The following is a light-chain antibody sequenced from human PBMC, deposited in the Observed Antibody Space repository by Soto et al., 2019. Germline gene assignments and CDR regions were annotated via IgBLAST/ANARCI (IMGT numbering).Light chain of an antibody. CDR2: GTS. CDR3: QQYGPSPLYT. J-gene: IGKJ2*01. V-gene: IGKV3-20*01. Sequence: ESVLTQSPGTLSLSPGERATLSCRASQSVTSRDLAWYQQRPGQAPRLLIYGTSVRDTGISDRFSGSGSGTDFTLTISRLEPEDSAVYYCQQYGPSPLYTFGQGTKLEIK. CDR1: QSVTSRD.